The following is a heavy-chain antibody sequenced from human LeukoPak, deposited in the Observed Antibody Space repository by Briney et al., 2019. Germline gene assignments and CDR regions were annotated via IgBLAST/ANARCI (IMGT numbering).Heavy chain of an antibody. D-gene: IGHD4-17*01. CDR1: GYTFTGYY. V-gene: IGHV1-2*02. J-gene: IGHJ6*03. CDR3: ARALDGDYYMDV. Sequence: ASVKVSCKASGYTFTGYYMHWVRQAPGQGLEWMGWINPNSGGTNYAQEFQGRVTMTRDTSISTAYMELSRLRSDDTAVYYCARALDGDYYMDVWGKGTTVTVSS. CDR2: INPNSGGT.